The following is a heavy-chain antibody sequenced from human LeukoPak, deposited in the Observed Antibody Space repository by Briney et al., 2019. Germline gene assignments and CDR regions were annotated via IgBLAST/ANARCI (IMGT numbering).Heavy chain of an antibody. V-gene: IGHV1-2*02. CDR3: ARARTPGDAFDI. Sequence: GASVNVSCTASGYTFTGYYMQWVRQAPGQGLEWMGWINPNSGGTNYAQKFQGRVTMTRDTSISTAYMELSRLRSDDTAVYYCARARTPGDAFDIWGQGTMVTVSS. CDR1: GYTFTGYY. D-gene: IGHD1-14*01. J-gene: IGHJ3*02. CDR2: INPNSGGT.